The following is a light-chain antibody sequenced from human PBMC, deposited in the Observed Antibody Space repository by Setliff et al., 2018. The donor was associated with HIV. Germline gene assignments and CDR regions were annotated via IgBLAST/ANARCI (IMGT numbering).Light chain of an antibody. V-gene: IGLV2-14*01. CDR3: SSYTKSVTYVL. CDR1: TSDVGGYNY. CDR2: EVS. Sequence: QSALTQPASVSGSPGQSITISCTATTSDVGGYNYVSWYQHHPGKAPKLMIYEVSNRPSGVSNRFSGSKSGNTASLTISGLQAEDEADYYCSSYTKSVTYVLFGGGTKVTVL. J-gene: IGLJ2*01.